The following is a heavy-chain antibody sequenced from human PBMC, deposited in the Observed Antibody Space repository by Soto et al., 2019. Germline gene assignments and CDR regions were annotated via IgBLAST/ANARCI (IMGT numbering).Heavy chain of an antibody. CDR2: IYWDDDK. J-gene: IGHJ4*02. Sequence: QITLKESGPTLVRPTQTLTLTCTFSGFSLTTSGVGVGWIRQPPGKALEWLAVIYWDDDKRYSSSLKSRLTTXXDXSXTQFVLTTTNMDPVDTATYYCAHHPYYGLGSYSFDYWGQGTLVTVSS. V-gene: IGHV2-5*02. D-gene: IGHD3-10*01. CDR1: GFSLTTSGVG. CDR3: AHHPYYGLGSYSFDY.